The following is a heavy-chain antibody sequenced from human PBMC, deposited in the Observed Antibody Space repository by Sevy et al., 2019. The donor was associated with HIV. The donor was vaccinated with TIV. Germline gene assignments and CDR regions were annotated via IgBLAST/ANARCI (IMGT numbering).Heavy chain of an antibody. CDR2: ISSSSSTI. V-gene: IGHV3-48*02. Sequence: GGSLRLSCAASGFTFSSYSMNWVRQAPGKGLEWVSYISSSSSTIYYADSVKGRFTISRDNAKNSLYLQMNSLRDEDTAVYYCARVPGHMITFGGVIVRDWFDPWGQGTLVTVSS. D-gene: IGHD3-16*02. CDR3: ARVPGHMITFGGVIVRDWFDP. CDR1: GFTFSSYS. J-gene: IGHJ5*02.